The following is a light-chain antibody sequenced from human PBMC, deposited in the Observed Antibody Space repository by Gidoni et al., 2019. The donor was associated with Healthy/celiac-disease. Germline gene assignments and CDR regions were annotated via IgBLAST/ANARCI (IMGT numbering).Light chain of an antibody. CDR2: EVS. V-gene: IGLV2-8*01. CDR3: SSYAGSNNLV. J-gene: IGLJ1*01. Sequence: QSALTQPPSASGSPGQSVTISCTGTSSDVGGYNYVSWYQQHPGKAPKLMIYEVSKRPSGVPERFSGSKSGHTASLTVSGLQAEDEADYYCSSYAGSNNLVFGTGTKVTVL. CDR1: SSDVGGYNY.